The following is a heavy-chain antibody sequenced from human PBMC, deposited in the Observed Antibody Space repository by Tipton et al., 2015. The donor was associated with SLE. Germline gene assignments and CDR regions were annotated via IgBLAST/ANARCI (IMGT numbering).Heavy chain of an antibody. CDR1: GGSFSGYY. Sequence: TLSLTCSVYGGSFSGYYWSWIRQPPGKGLEWIGEINHSGSTNYNPSLKSRVTISVDTSKNQFSLKLSSVTAADTAVYYCARGVGATVYWGQGTLVTVSS. CDR3: ARGVGATVY. D-gene: IGHD1-26*01. J-gene: IGHJ4*02. V-gene: IGHV4-34*01. CDR2: INHSGST.